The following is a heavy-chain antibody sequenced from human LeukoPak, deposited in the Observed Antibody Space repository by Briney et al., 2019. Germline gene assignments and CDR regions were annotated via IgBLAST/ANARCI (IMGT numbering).Heavy chain of an antibody. Sequence: SQTLSLTCAISGDSVSSNSWNWIRQSPSRGLEWLGRTYYRSEWYYDYAVSVTSRITINPDTSKNQFSLQLNSVTPEDTAVYYCARENTLVRGTRNPFDYWGQGTLVTVSS. CDR1: GDSVSSNS. CDR3: ARENTLVRGTRNPFDY. V-gene: IGHV6-1*01. D-gene: IGHD3-10*01. CDR2: TYYRSEWYY. J-gene: IGHJ4*02.